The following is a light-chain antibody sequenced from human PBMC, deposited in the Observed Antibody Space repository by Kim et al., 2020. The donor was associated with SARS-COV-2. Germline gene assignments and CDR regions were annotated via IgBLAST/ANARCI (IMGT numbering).Light chain of an antibody. CDR3: NSRDSNTNHLV. J-gene: IGLJ2*01. Sequence: SSELTQDPAVSVALGQTVRITCQGDSLRNYYESWYQQKPGQAPVVVIYGKSNRLSGIPYRFSGSNSGDTDSLTITGAQAEDEADYYCNSRDSNTNHLVFGGATNLSVL. CDR2: GKS. CDR1: SLRNYY. V-gene: IGLV3-19*01.